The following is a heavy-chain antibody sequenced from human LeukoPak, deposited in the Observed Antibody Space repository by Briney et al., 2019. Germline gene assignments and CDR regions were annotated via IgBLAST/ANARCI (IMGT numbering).Heavy chain of an antibody. Sequence: GGSLRLSCAASGFTVSSNYMSWVRQAPGKGLEWVSVIYSGGSTFYADSVKGRFSISRDNSKNTLYLQMNSLRAEDTAVYYCNSKADCSGGSCSHWGQGTLVTVSS. CDR3: NSKADCSGGSCSH. J-gene: IGHJ4*02. V-gene: IGHV3-53*01. D-gene: IGHD2-15*01. CDR1: GFTVSSNY. CDR2: IYSGGST.